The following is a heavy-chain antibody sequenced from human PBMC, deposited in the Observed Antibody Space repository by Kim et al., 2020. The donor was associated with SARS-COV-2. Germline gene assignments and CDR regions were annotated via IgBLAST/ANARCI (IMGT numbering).Heavy chain of an antibody. Sequence: SETLSLTCAVYGGSFSGYYWSWIRQPPGKGLEWIGEINHSGSTNYNPSLKSRVTISVDTSKNQFSLKLSSVTAADTAVYYCAREKDYVWGSYRYFSARVFDYWGQGTLVTVSS. D-gene: IGHD3-16*02. V-gene: IGHV4-34*01. CDR2: INHSGST. CDR3: AREKDYVWGSYRYFSARVFDY. J-gene: IGHJ4*02. CDR1: GGSFSGYY.